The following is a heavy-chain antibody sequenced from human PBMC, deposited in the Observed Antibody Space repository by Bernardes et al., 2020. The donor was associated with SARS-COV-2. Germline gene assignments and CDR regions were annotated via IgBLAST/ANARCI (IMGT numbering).Heavy chain of an antibody. V-gene: IGHV3-30-3*01. Sequence: GWSLRLSCAASGFTFSSYAMHWVRQAPGKGLEWVAVISYDGSNKYYADSVKGRFTISRDNSKNTLYLQVNSLRAEDTSVYYCASGGGSYFRAFDIWGQGTMVTVSS. CDR3: ASGGGSYFRAFDI. D-gene: IGHD1-26*01. CDR2: ISYDGSNK. J-gene: IGHJ3*02. CDR1: GFTFSSYA.